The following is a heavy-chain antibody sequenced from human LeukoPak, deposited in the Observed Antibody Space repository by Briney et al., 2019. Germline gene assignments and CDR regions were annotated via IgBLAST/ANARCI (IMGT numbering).Heavy chain of an antibody. CDR3: ARDPPYYYDSSGPFP. V-gene: IGHV3-53*01. J-gene: IGHJ5*02. Sequence: PGGSLRLSCAASGFTVSSNYTSWVRQAPGKGLEWVSVIYSGGSTYYADSVKGRFTISRDNSKNTLYLQMNSLRAEDTAVYYCARDPPYYYDSSGPFPWGQGTLVTVSS. CDR1: GFTVSSNY. CDR2: IYSGGST. D-gene: IGHD3-22*01.